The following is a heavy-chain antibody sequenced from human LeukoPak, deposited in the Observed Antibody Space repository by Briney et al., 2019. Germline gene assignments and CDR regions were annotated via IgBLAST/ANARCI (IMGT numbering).Heavy chain of an antibody. Sequence: GGSLRLSCAASGFTFTGYTINWVRQAPGKGLEWVSSISSSGYISYADSVRGRFTISRDNAKNSVYLQMNSLRAEDTAVYYCARDWPTIAAAGTIPEYFQHWGQGTLVTVSS. D-gene: IGHD6-13*01. V-gene: IGHV3-21*01. CDR2: ISSSGYI. J-gene: IGHJ1*01. CDR1: GFTFTGYT. CDR3: ARDWPTIAAAGTIPEYFQH.